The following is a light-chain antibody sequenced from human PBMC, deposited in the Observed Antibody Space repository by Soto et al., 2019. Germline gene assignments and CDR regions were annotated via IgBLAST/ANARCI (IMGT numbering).Light chain of an antibody. CDR2: GAS. Sequence: EIVMTQSPATLSVSPGERATLSCRASQSVSSNLAWYQQKPGQAPRLLIYGASIRATGIPARFSGSGSGTEFTLTISSLLSEDFAVYDCQQYNNWPSWTFGQGTKVEIK. CDR1: QSVSSN. CDR3: QQYNNWPSWT. V-gene: IGKV3D-15*01. J-gene: IGKJ1*01.